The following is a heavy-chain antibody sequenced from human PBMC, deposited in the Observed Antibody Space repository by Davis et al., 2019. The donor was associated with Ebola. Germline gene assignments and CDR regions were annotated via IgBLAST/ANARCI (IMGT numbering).Heavy chain of an antibody. J-gene: IGHJ3*02. D-gene: IGHD2-2*02. Sequence: GGSLRLSCVASGFTFSSYAMSWVRQAPGKGLEWISSIRGGDGSTYYADSVKGRFTVSRDNSKSTLYLQMNSMRAEDTAVYYCAKDLDPGDIVVVPAAIQAFDIWGQGTMVTVSS. CDR2: IRGGDGST. CDR1: GFTFSSYA. CDR3: AKDLDPGDIVVVPAAIQAFDI. V-gene: IGHV3-23*01.